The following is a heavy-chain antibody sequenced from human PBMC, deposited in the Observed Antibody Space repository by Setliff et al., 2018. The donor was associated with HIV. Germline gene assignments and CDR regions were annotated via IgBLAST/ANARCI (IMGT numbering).Heavy chain of an antibody. CDR3: ARQGQLGSE. V-gene: IGHV4-59*05. CDR2: IYYSGST. CDR1: GGSISSYY. Sequence: KPSETLSLTCKVSGGSISSYYWSWIRQPPGKGLESIGSIYYSGSTYYKPSLKSRVTISVDTSKNQFSLKLSSVTAADTAVYYCARQGQLGSEWGQGTLVTVSS. J-gene: IGHJ4*02. D-gene: IGHD1-1*01.